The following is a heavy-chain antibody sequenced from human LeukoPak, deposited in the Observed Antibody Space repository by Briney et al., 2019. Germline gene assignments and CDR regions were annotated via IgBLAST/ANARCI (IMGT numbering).Heavy chain of an antibody. CDR2: IYYIGST. V-gene: IGHV4-59*11. CDR3: ARGGGLYFGDLFSAGYMDV. D-gene: IGHD3-10*01. CDR1: GGSISSHY. Sequence: PSETLSLTCTVSGGSISSHYWSWIRQPPGKGLEWVGYIYYIGSTNYNPSLKSRVTISVDTSKNQFSLKLSSLTAADTAVYYCARGGGLYFGDLFSAGYMDVWGKGTTVTVSS. J-gene: IGHJ6*03.